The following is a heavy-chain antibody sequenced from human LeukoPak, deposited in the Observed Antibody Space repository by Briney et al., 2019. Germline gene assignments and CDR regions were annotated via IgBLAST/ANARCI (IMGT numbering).Heavy chain of an antibody. V-gene: IGHV3-48*02. J-gene: IGHJ3*01. Sequence: GGSLRLSCAASAFTFSDYSMNWVRQAPGKGLEWISYIDTSSSTMYYADSVMGRFTISRDNAKESLYLQMNSLREEDTAVYLCARENDSWGPNNLDLWGQGTMVTVSS. D-gene: IGHD7-27*01. CDR2: IDTSSSTM. CDR1: AFTFSDYS. CDR3: ARENDSWGPNNLDL.